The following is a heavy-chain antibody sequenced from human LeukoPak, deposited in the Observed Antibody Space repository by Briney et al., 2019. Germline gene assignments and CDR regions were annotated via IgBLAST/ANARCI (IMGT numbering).Heavy chain of an antibody. V-gene: IGHV3-33*01. Sequence: PGGSLRLSCAASGFTFSSYGMHWVRQAPGKGLEWVAVIWYDGSNKYYADSVKGRFTISRDNSKNTLYLQMNSLRAEDTAVYYCARSEGLLQYYFDYWGQGTLVTVSS. CDR2: IWYDGSNK. CDR1: GFTFSSYG. J-gene: IGHJ4*02. D-gene: IGHD3-3*01. CDR3: ARSEGLLQYYFDY.